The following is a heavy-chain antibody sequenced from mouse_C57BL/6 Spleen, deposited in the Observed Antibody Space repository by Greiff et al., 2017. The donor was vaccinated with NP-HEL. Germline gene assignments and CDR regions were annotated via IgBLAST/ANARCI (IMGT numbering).Heavy chain of an antibody. CDR2: IYPGSGST. Sequence: QVQLQQPGAELVKPGASVKMSCKASGYTFTSYWITWVKQRPGQGLEWIGDIYPGSGSTNYNEKFKSKATLTVDTSSSTAYMQLSSLTSEDSAVYYCAGATVVATYYAKDYWGQGTSVTVSS. V-gene: IGHV1-55*01. CDR1: GYTFTSYW. CDR3: AGATVVATYYAKDY. D-gene: IGHD1-1*01. J-gene: IGHJ4*01.